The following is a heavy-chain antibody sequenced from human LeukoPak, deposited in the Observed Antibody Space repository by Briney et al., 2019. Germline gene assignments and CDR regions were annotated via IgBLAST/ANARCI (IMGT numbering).Heavy chain of an antibody. CDR2: INQDGSEK. J-gene: IGHJ4*02. CDR3: ARRNWNGKYTFDY. D-gene: IGHD1-1*01. V-gene: IGHV3-7*05. CDR1: GFTFSTFL. Sequence: PGGSLRLSCAASGFTFSTFLMSWVRQAPGKGLEWVADINQDGSEKYYVDSLKGRFTISRDNAKNSLYLQMNSLRAEDTAVYYCARRNWNGKYTFDYWGQGTLVTVSS.